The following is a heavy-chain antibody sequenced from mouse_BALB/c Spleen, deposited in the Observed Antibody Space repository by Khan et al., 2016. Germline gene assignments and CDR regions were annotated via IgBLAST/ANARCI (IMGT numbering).Heavy chain of an antibody. J-gene: IGHJ4*01. Sequence: EVELEESGGGLVKPGGSLKLSCAASGFTFSSYAMSWVRQTPEKRLHWVASISSGGSNYYPDSVKCRCTISRDNASNILYLQMSSLMSEDTDMYHCAREDNARDYRCQGTSVTVSS. CDR2: ISSGGSN. V-gene: IGHV5-6-5*01. CDR3: AREDNARDY. CDR1: GFTFSSYA.